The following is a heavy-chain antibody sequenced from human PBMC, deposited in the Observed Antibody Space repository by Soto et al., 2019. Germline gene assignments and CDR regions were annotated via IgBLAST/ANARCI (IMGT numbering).Heavy chain of an antibody. D-gene: IGHD3-10*01. CDR1: GFSLSTSGMG. CDR3: ALTHGSGSYGN. Sequence: QITLKESGPTLVKPTQTLTLTSTFSGFSLSTSGMGVGCIRQPPGKALEWRALIYWDDDKRYSPSLKSRLTITKDTSKTQVFLTMTNMDPGDTATYYCALTHGSGSYGNWGQGTLFTVSS. CDR2: IYWDDDK. V-gene: IGHV2-5*02. J-gene: IGHJ4*02.